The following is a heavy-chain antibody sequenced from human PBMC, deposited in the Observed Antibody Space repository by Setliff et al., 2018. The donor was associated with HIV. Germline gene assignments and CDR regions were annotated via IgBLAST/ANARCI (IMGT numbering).Heavy chain of an antibody. Sequence: SETLSLTCAVYGGSFSGFYWNWIRQPPGGGLEWIGEINPGGSTNYNPSLKSRVTISEDTSKRQFSLKLSSVTAADTAVYYCARGRAYMDVWGKGTTVTVSS. J-gene: IGHJ6*03. CDR2: INPGGST. CDR3: ARGRAYMDV. V-gene: IGHV4-34*01. CDR1: GGSFSGFY.